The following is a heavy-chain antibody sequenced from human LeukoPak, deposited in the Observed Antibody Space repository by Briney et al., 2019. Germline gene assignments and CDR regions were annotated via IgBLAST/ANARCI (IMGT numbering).Heavy chain of an antibody. Sequence: GGSLRLSCAASRFTFSSYSMNWVRQAPGKGLEWVSAISGSGSNTYYAGSVKGRFTISRDNSKNTLYLQMNSLRAEDTAVYYCARGGTAVADDVDYWGQGTLVTVSS. CDR2: ISGSGSNT. CDR1: RFTFSSYS. CDR3: ARGGTAVADDVDY. D-gene: IGHD6-19*01. J-gene: IGHJ4*02. V-gene: IGHV3-23*01.